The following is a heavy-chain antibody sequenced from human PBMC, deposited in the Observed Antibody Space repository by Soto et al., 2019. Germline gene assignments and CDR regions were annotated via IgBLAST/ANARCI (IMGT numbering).Heavy chain of an antibody. V-gene: IGHV1-2*04. CDR1: GYTFTCYY. J-gene: IGHJ6*02. Sequence: ASVKVSCKASGYTFTCYYMHWVRQAPGQGLEWMGWINPNSGGTNYAQKFQGWVTMTRDTSISTAYMELSRLRSDDTAVYYCARDKNDFWSGYYLRAPVFYGMDVWGQGTTVTVSS. D-gene: IGHD3-3*01. CDR3: ARDKNDFWSGYYLRAPVFYGMDV. CDR2: INPNSGGT.